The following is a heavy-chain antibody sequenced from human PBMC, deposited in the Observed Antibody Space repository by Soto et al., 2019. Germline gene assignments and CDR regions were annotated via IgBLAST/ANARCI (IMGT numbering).Heavy chain of an antibody. Sequence: SETLSLTCTVSGGSVSTDPYYWSWIRQPPGKGLEWIGYIDYSGRTKYNPSLKSRVTISVETSKNQFSLNLSSVNAADTAVFYCATVGYYDRSGHTAFDPWGQGTLVTVSS. CDR3: ATVGYYDRSGHTAFDP. CDR2: IDYSGRT. V-gene: IGHV4-61*01. D-gene: IGHD3-22*01. CDR1: GGSVSTDPYY. J-gene: IGHJ5*02.